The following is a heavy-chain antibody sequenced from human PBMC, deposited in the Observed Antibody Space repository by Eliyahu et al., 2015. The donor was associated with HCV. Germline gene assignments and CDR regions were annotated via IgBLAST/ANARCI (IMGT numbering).Heavy chain of an antibody. CDR3: ARGVVVVTEGMAYFDY. D-gene: IGHD2-21*02. Sequence: QVQLQESGPGLVKPSETLSLTCTVPGGSVNXNDHYWNWIRQPPGKXLEWMGYIYYSGSTNSNPSLKSRVTVSVDTSKNQFSLKLTSVTAADTAVYYCARGVVVVTEGMAYFDYWGQGTLVTVSS. CDR2: IYYSGST. CDR1: GGSVNXNDHY. V-gene: IGHV4-61*08. J-gene: IGHJ4*02.